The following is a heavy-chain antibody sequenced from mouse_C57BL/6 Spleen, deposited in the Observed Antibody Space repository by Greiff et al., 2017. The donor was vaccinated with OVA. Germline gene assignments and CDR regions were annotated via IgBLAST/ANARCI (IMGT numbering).Heavy chain of an antibody. CDR1: GYAFSSSW. Sequence: QVQLKESGPELVKPGASVKISCKASGYAFSSSWMNWVKQRPGKGLEWIGRIYPGDGDTNYNGKLKGKATLTADKSSSTAYMQLSSLTSEDSAVYFCARGYYGSSYDYAMDYWGQGTSVTVSS. D-gene: IGHD1-1*01. CDR2: IYPGDGDT. V-gene: IGHV1-82*01. CDR3: ARGYYGSSYDYAMDY. J-gene: IGHJ4*01.